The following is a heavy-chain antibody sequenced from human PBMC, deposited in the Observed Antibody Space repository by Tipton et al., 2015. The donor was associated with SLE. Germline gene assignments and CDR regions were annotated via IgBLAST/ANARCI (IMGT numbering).Heavy chain of an antibody. D-gene: IGHD1-26*01. CDR2: IYYSGST. Sequence: TLSLTCTVSGGFISSHYWSWIRQPPGKGLEWIGYIYYSGSTNYNPSLKSRVTISVDTSKNQFSLKLSSVTAADTAVYYCARVVGATRGYYYYYMDVWGKGTTLTVSS. J-gene: IGHJ6*03. CDR3: ARVVGATRGYYYYYMDV. CDR1: GGFISSHY. V-gene: IGHV4-59*11.